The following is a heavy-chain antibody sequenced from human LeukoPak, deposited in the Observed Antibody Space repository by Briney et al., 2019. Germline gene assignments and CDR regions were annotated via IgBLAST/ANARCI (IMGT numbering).Heavy chain of an antibody. D-gene: IGHD2-15*01. CDR3: ARELEYCSGGSCLNWLDP. J-gene: IGHJ5*02. CDR2: SYYTGST. Sequence: SETLSLSCTVYGGSISSYYWSWIRQPPGKGLEWIGYSYYTGSTNYNPSLKSRVTISVARSKNQFSLKLSFVTAADTAVYYCARELEYCSGGSCLNWLDPWGQGTLVTVSS. V-gene: IGHV4-59*01. CDR1: GGSISSYY.